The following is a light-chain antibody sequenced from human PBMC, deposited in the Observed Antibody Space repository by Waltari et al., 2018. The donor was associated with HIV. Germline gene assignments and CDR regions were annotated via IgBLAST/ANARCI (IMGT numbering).Light chain of an antibody. CDR2: TRN. CDR1: TPNHGTFS. J-gene: IGLJ3*02. V-gene: IGLV1-44*01. CDR3: ASWDDTFNGPV. Sequence: QPLLTQSPPASATPGPTVTLSCAGGTPNHGTFSGHWYQHLPAPAPKPLLYTRNQRPSGVPDRCSGSASGTSASLTITGLQPANEAYYYCASWDDTFNGPVFGGGTKLTVL.